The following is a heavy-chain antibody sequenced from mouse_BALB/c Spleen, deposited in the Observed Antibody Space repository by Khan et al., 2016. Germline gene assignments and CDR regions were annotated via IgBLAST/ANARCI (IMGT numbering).Heavy chain of an antibody. V-gene: IGHV1-9*01. CDR2: ILPGSGST. Sequence: QVQLKQSGAELMKPGASVKISCKATGYTFSRYWTEWVKERPGHGLEWIGEILPGSGSTDYNEKFKGKATFTAETSSNTAYIQLSGLTSEDSAVYYCARGAYWGQGTLVTVSA. CDR1: GYTFSRYW. CDR3: ARGAY. J-gene: IGHJ3*01.